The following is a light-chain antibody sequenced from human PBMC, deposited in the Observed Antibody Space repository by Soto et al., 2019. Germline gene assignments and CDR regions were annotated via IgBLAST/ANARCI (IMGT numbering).Light chain of an antibody. CDR2: WAS. CDR1: QSVLSSSNSKTY. CDR3: QQYYSTPYT. Sequence: DIVMTESLDSLAVSLGERATINCKSSQSVLSSSNSKTYLAWYQQKAGQPPNLLIYWASTRESGVPDRFSGSGSGTDFTLTISSLQAEDVAVYYCQQYYSTPYTFGQGTKLEIK. J-gene: IGKJ2*01. V-gene: IGKV4-1*01.